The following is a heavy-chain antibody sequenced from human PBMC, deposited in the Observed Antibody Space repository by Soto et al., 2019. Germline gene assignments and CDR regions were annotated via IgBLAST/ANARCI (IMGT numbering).Heavy chain of an antibody. CDR1: GYNFTSYW. V-gene: IGHV5-51*01. CDR3: ARRGRNANYDILT. Sequence: GESLKISCKGSGYNFTSYWIGWVRQLPGKGLEWMGIIYPGDFDTRYSPSFQGQVTISADKSISTAYLQWSSLKASDTAMYYCARRGRNANYDILTWGQGTRVTVSS. CDR2: IYPGDFDT. D-gene: IGHD3-9*01. J-gene: IGHJ5*02.